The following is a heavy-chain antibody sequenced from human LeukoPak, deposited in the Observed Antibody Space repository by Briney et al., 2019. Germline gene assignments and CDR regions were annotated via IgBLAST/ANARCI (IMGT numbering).Heavy chain of an antibody. D-gene: IGHD4-17*01. J-gene: IGHJ4*02. CDR2: VTPSGGNT. Sequence: GGSLRLSCAASGFTFSNYAMSWVRQAPGKGLEWVSAVTPSGGNTYYSDSVRGRFTISRDNSKSTLYLQMNSLRADDTAIYYCAKDQEHDGDHHLGVFDYWGQGTLVTVSS. V-gene: IGHV3-23*01. CDR1: GFTFSNYA. CDR3: AKDQEHDGDHHLGVFDY.